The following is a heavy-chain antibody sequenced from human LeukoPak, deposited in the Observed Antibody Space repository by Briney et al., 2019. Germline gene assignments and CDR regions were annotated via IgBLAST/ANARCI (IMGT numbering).Heavy chain of an antibody. V-gene: IGHV4-59*01. J-gene: IGHJ5*02. CDR1: GGSISSYY. Sequence: TSETLSLTCTVSGGSISSYYWSWIRQPPGKGREWIGHIYYSGSTNYNPSLKSRVTISVDTSKNQFSLKLSSVTAADTAVYYCARVGYYDSSGYVNWFDPWGQGTLVTVSS. D-gene: IGHD3-22*01. CDR3: ARVGYYDSSGYVNWFDP. CDR2: IYYSGST.